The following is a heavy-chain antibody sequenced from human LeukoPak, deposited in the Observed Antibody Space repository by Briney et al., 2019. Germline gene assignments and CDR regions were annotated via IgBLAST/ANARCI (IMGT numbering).Heavy chain of an antibody. V-gene: IGHV1-69*05. CDR2: IIPIFGKA. D-gene: IGHD3-3*01. J-gene: IGHJ5*02. Sequence: ASVKVSCKASGGTFSSYAIIWVRQAPGQGLEWMGWIIPIFGKANYAKKFQGRVTTTTDESTSPAYMELSSLRSEDTAVYYCPRDPRSITIFGVVMGSWFDPWGQGTLVTVSS. CDR1: GGTFSSYA. CDR3: PRDPRSITIFGVVMGSWFDP.